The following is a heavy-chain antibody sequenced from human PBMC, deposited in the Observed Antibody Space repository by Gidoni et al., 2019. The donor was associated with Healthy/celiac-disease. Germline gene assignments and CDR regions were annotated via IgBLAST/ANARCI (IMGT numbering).Heavy chain of an antibody. J-gene: IGHJ4*02. Sequence: QVQLQESGTGLVKHSETLSLTCTVSGGSISSYYWSWIRQPPGKGLEWIGYIYYSGSTNYNPSLKSRVTISVDTSKNQFSLKLSSVTAADTAVYYCARGVIAARPLSYFDYWGQGTLVTVSS. D-gene: IGHD6-6*01. V-gene: IGHV4-59*01. CDR1: GGSISSYY. CDR2: IYYSGST. CDR3: ARGVIAARPLSYFDY.